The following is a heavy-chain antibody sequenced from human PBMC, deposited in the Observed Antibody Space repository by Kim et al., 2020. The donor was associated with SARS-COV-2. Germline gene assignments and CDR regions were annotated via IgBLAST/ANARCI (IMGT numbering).Heavy chain of an antibody. CDR3: ARGLHCSSFSCYRLDY. CDR1: GYTFTDYY. Sequence: ASVKVSCKASGYTFTDYYLHWVRQAPGQGLEWMAWISPTSGGTNSAQKFQGRVTMTRDTSISTAYMEISRLTSDDTAVYYCARGLHCSSFSCYRLDYWGQ. J-gene: IGHJ4*02. V-gene: IGHV1-2*02. D-gene: IGHD2-2*01. CDR2: ISPTSGGT.